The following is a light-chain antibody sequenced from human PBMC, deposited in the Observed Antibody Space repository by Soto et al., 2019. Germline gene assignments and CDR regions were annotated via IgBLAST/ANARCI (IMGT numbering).Light chain of an antibody. J-gene: IGLJ1*01. CDR2: EVS. V-gene: IGLV2-14*01. CDR3: SSYTFSNTLV. Sequence: QSVLTQPASVSGSPGQSITISCTGTSGDVGAYDFVFWYQQHPGKAPKLIIYEVSHRPSGVSSRFSGSKSGNSASLTISGLQAEDEADYYCSSYTFSNTLVFGTGTKVTVL. CDR1: SGDVGAYDF.